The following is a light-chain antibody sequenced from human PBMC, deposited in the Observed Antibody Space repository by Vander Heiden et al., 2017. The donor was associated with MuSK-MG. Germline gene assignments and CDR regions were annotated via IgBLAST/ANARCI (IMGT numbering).Light chain of an antibody. J-gene: IGKJ4*01. V-gene: IGKV3-20*01. CDR1: QTISSSS. Sequence: EIVLTQSPGTLSLSPGEKATLSSMASQTISSSSLAWYQQKPGRTPRLLMYDTSSRATGIPDRFSGSGSGTDFTLTISRLEPEDFAVYYCQHYASSPLSFGGGTKVEI. CDR3: QHYASSPLS. CDR2: DTS.